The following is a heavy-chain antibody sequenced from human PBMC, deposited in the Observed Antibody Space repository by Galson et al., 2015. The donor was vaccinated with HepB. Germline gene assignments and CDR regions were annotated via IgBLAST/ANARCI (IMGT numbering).Heavy chain of an antibody. J-gene: IGHJ6*02. Sequence: SLRLSCAASGFTFSSYSMNWVRQAPGKGLEWVSSISSSSSYIYYADSVKGRFTISRDNAKNSLYLQMNSLRAEDTAVYYCARDAPIYGSSWYEEDYYGMDVWGQGTTVTVSS. D-gene: IGHD6-13*01. CDR3: ARDAPIYGSSWYEEDYYGMDV. V-gene: IGHV3-21*01. CDR2: ISSSSSYI. CDR1: GFTFSSYS.